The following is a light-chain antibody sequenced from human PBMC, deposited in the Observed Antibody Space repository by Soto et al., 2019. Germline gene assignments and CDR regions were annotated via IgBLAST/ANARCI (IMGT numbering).Light chain of an antibody. CDR1: TSDVSGYTH. Sequence: QSALTQPPSASGSPGQTVTISCTGSTSDVSGYTHVSWYQQHPGKAPRLLIYEVFKRPSGIPDRFSGSKSGTSATLDITGLQTGDEADYYCGTWDSTLSVVVFGGGTKVTVL. CDR2: EVF. J-gene: IGLJ2*01. CDR3: GTWDSTLSVVV. V-gene: IGLV2-8*01.